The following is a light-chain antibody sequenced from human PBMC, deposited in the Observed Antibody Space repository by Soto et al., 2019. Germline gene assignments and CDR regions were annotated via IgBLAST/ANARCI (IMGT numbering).Light chain of an antibody. CDR3: QQYRDLPQT. CDR2: NSS. Sequence: EIVLTQSPGTLSLSPGERATLSCRASQSVSSNYLAWYQQKPGQAPRLLIYNSSTRATGIPDRFSGSGSGTDVTLTISRLEPEDFALYYCQQYRDLPQTFGQGTQVEIK. J-gene: IGKJ1*01. CDR1: QSVSSNY. V-gene: IGKV3-20*01.